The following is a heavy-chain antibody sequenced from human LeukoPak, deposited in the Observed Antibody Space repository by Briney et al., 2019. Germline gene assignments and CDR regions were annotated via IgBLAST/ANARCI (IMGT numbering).Heavy chain of an antibody. Sequence: GGSLRLSCAASGFTVRSTFMTWVRQAPGKGLEWVSLIYSGDSTYYADSVKGRFTISRDNSGNTLYLQLNSLRAEDTAVYHCARDTYWGQGTLVTVSS. J-gene: IGHJ4*02. V-gene: IGHV3-66*01. CDR2: IYSGDST. CDR1: GFTVRSTF. CDR3: ARDTY.